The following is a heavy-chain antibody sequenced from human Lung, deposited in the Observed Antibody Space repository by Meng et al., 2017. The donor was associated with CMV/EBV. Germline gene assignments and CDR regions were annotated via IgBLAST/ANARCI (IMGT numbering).Heavy chain of an antibody. D-gene: IGHD3-22*01. CDR3: LKDVNFYDSSGYAD. Sequence: XAASGFNFDDYAMHWVRQGPGKGLEWVSGISWNGNHIGYADSVKGRFTVSRDTAKNSLYLQMNSLRPEDTALYYCLKDVNFYDSSGYADWGQGXLAIASS. CDR1: GFNFDDYA. J-gene: IGHJ4*02. CDR2: ISWNGNHI. V-gene: IGHV3-9*01.